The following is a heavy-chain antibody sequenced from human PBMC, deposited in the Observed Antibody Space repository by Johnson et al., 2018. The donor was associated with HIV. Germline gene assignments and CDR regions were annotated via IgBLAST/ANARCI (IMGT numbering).Heavy chain of an antibody. V-gene: IGHV3-30*18. Sequence: QEQLVESGGGVVQPGRSLRLSCSASGFTFSNYGMQWVRHAPGKGLEWVAVISYDGDNEYYADSVKGRFTISRDNSKNTLYLQVNSLRPEDTAVYYCAKEGLRSSLRSGDAFDIWGHGTLVTVSS. J-gene: IGHJ3*02. D-gene: IGHD6-6*01. CDR1: GFTFSNYG. CDR3: AKEGLRSSLRSGDAFDI. CDR2: ISYDGDNE.